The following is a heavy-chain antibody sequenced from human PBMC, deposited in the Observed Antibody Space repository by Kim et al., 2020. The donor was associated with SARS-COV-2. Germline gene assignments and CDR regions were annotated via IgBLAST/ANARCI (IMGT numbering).Heavy chain of an antibody. D-gene: IGHD3-10*01. CDR3: ARVLSYGSSLFDY. J-gene: IGHJ4*02. Sequence: YVDSVKGRFTISRDNARNSLYLQMNSLRAEDTAIYYCARVLSYGSSLFDYWGQGTLVTVSS. V-gene: IGHV3-7*03.